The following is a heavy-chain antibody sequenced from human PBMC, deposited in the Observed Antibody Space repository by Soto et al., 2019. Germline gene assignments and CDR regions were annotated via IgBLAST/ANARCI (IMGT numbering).Heavy chain of an antibody. CDR1: GFTFSSYG. J-gene: IGHJ4*02. CDR3: ARGDFSSGRFDY. V-gene: IGHV3-30*03. Sequence: QVQLVESGGGVVQPGRSLRLSCAASGFTFSSYGIHWVLQAPGKGLEWVAVISYDGSNKYYADSVKGRFTISRDNSKNTLYLQMNSLRAADTAVYYCARGDFSSGRFDYWGQGTLVTVSS. CDR2: ISYDGSNK. D-gene: IGHD3-22*01.